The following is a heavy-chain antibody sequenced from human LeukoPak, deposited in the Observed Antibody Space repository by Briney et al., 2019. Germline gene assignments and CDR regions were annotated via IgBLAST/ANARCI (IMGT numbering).Heavy chain of an antibody. CDR1: GGSISSVDYY. V-gene: IGHV4-30-4*08. D-gene: IGHD3-10*01. CDR3: ASQVGLYGSAFDI. Sequence: SQTLSLTCTVSGGSISSVDYYWSWIRQPPGKGLEWIGYIYYSGSTYYNPSLKSRVTISVDTSKNQFSLKLTSVTAADTAVYDCASQVGLYGSAFDIWGQGTMVTVSS. J-gene: IGHJ3*02. CDR2: IYYSGST.